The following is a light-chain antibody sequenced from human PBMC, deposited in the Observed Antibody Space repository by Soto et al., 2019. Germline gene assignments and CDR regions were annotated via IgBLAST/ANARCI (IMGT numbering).Light chain of an antibody. Sequence: QLVLTQPPSVSGAPGQRVTISCIGSSSNIGAGYDVHWYQQLPGTAPKLLIYGNSNRPSGVPDRFSGSKSGTSASLAITGLQAEDEADYYCQSYDSSLSGSVFGGGTKLTVL. CDR3: QSYDSSLSGSV. CDR1: SSNIGAGYD. J-gene: IGLJ2*01. V-gene: IGLV1-40*01. CDR2: GNS.